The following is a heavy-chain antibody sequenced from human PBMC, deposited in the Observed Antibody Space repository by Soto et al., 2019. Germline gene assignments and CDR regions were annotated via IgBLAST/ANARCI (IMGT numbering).Heavy chain of an antibody. Sequence: LRLSCAASGFTSSSYEMNWVRQAPGKGLEWVSYISSSGSTIYYADSVKGRFTISRDNAKNSLYLQMNSLRAEDTAVYYCGRDLDGGNSGYWGQGTLVTVSS. D-gene: IGHD2-21*02. J-gene: IGHJ4*02. CDR1: GFTSSSYE. CDR3: GRDLDGGNSGY. CDR2: ISSSGSTI. V-gene: IGHV3-48*03.